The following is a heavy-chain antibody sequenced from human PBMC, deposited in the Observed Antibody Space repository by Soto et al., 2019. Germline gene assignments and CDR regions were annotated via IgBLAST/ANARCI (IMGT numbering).Heavy chain of an antibody. Sequence: SETLSLTCTVSGGSISTNHWTWIRRPPGKGLEWIGYIYYRGSTNYNPSLKSRVSISVDTSKNQFSLKLSSVAAADTAVYYCARDDNNYGMDVWGQGTTVTVSS. D-gene: IGHD1-1*01. V-gene: IGHV4-59*01. CDR1: GGSISTNH. J-gene: IGHJ6*02. CDR3: ARDDNNYGMDV. CDR2: IYYRGST.